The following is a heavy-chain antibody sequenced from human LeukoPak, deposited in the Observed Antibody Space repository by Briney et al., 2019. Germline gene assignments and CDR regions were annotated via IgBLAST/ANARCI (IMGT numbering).Heavy chain of an antibody. CDR2: ISWNSGSI. CDR3: AKDNSPLYSSGCNDY. Sequence: GGSLRLSCAASGFTFDDYAMHWVRQAPGKGLEWVSGISWNSGSIGHADSVKGRFTISRDNAKNSLYLQMNSLRAEDTALYYCAKDNSPLYSSGCNDYWGQGTLVTVSS. J-gene: IGHJ4*02. CDR1: GFTFDDYA. D-gene: IGHD6-19*01. V-gene: IGHV3-9*01.